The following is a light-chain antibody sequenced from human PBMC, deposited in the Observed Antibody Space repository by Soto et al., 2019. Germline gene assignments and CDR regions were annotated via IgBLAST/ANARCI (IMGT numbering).Light chain of an antibody. J-gene: IGKJ5*01. CDR2: GAS. Sequence: QCHATLSLSLVAISTLSCRASQSVSSNLAWYQQKPGQPPRLLIYGASSRATGIPARFSGSGSGTDFTLTISGLEPEDSAVYYCQRIAFGQGTRLEIK. V-gene: IGKV3-15*01. CDR3: QRIA. CDR1: QSVSSN.